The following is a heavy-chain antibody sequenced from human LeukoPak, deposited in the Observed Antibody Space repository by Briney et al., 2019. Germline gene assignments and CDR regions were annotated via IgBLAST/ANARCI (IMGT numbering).Heavy chain of an antibody. J-gene: IGHJ4*02. CDR2: IYSSGNT. CDR3: ARHLSGTTMSHYFDF. V-gene: IGHV4-39*01. Sequence: SETXSLTCSVSGDSISSGRNYWGWIRQSPGKGLEWIASIYSSGNTHSNPSLKSRVSISVDTSKNQVSLKLYSVTASDAAIYYCARHLSGTTMSHYFDFWGQGTLVTVSS. CDR1: GDSISSGRNY. D-gene: IGHD1-1*01.